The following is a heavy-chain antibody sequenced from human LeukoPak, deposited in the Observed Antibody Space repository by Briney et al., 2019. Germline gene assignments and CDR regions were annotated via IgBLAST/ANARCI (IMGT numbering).Heavy chain of an antibody. CDR3: AAGMATIFRFH. J-gene: IGHJ4*02. D-gene: IGHD5-24*01. CDR1: GFTFSDYH. Sequence: GGSLRLSCAASGFTFSDYHMSWIRQAPGKGLEWVSYISSSGSTIYYADSVKGRFTISRDNAKNSLYLQMNSLRAEDTAVYYCAAGMATIFRFHWGQGTLVTVSS. V-gene: IGHV3-11*01. CDR2: ISSSGSTI.